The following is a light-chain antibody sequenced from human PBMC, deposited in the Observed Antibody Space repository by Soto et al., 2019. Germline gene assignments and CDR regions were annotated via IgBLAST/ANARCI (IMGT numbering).Light chain of an antibody. CDR1: QDIRQY. V-gene: IGKV1-39*01. CDR3: QQSYSTPGT. Sequence: DIQMTQSPSSLSASIGDRVTITCQASQDIRQYLNWYQQKPGKAPKLLIYDASRLETGVPSRFSGSGSGTDFTLTISSLQTEDFATYYCQQSYSTPGTFGQGTKVDIK. CDR2: DAS. J-gene: IGKJ1*01.